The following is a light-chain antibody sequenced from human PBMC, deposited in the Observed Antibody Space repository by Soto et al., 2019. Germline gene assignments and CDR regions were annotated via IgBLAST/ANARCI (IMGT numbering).Light chain of an antibody. CDR2: GAS. J-gene: IGKJ1*01. V-gene: IGKV3-20*01. CDR3: QQYGSSPTT. CDR1: QSVTSSY. Sequence: EILLPQSPGTRPLSPGERATLSCRATQSVTSSYLAWWQQKPGQAPRLLIYGASSRETGIPDRFSGGGAGTEFTLTISRLEPEDFAVYFCQQYGSSPTTFGQGTKVDNK.